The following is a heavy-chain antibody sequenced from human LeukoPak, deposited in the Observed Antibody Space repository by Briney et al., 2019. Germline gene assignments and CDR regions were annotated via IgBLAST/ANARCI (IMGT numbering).Heavy chain of an antibody. V-gene: IGHV4-34*01. CDR3: ARGNGITGTTGNWFDP. CDR2: INHSGST. J-gene: IGHJ5*02. CDR1: GGYFSGYY. Sequence: SETLSLTCAVYGGYFSGYYWSWIRQPPGKGLEWIGEINHSGSTNYNPSLKSRVTISVDTSKNQFSLKLSSVTAADTAVYYCARGNGITGTTGNWFDPWGQGTLVTVSS. D-gene: IGHD1-7*01.